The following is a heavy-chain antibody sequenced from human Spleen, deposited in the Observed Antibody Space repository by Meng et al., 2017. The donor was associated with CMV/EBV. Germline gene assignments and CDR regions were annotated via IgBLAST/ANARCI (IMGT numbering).Heavy chain of an antibody. D-gene: IGHD6-13*01. CDR3: AKAFSSSWYREYYDF. CDR2: ITATSGST. J-gene: IGHJ4*02. Sequence: GESLKISCAVSRFTFSNFAMSWVRQAPGKGLEWVSAITATSGSTYHADSVKGRFTISRDNSKNTLFLQMNSLRAEDTAIYYCAKAFSSSWYREYYDFWDQGTLVTVSS. CDR1: RFTFSNFA. V-gene: IGHV3-23*01.